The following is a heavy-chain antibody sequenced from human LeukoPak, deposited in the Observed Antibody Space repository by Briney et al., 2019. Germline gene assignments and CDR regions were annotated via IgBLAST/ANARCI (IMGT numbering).Heavy chain of an antibody. V-gene: IGHV3-30*01. CDR1: GFTFSSYA. CDR2: ISYDGSNK. CDR3: GSDIVVVPAARRRTTFDY. Sequence: GGSLRLSCAASGFTFSSYAMHWVRQAPGKGLEWVAVISYDGSNKYYADSVNGRFTISRDNSKNTLYLQMNSLRAEDTAVYYCGSDIVVVPAARRRTTFDYWGQGTLVTVSS. J-gene: IGHJ4*02. D-gene: IGHD2-2*01.